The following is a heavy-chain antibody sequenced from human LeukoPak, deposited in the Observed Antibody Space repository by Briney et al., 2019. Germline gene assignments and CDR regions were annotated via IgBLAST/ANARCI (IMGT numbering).Heavy chain of an antibody. Sequence: PGGSLRLSCAASGFTFSGSAMHWVRQASGKGLEWVGRIRSTANNYATAYAASVKGRFTISRDDSKNTAYLQMNSLETEDTAVYYCTRRGDKHYDSGGGDFWGQGTLVTVSS. D-gene: IGHD3-22*01. CDR2: IRSTANNYAT. CDR3: TRRGDKHYDSGGGDF. V-gene: IGHV3-73*01. J-gene: IGHJ4*02. CDR1: GFTFSGSA.